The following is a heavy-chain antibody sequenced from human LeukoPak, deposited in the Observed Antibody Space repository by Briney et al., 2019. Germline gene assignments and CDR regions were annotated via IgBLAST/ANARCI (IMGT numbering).Heavy chain of an antibody. CDR3: AELGITTIGGV. V-gene: IGHV3-20*04. CDR1: GFTFDDYG. CDR2: INWNGGST. J-gene: IGHJ6*04. Sequence: PGGSLRLSCAASGFTFDDYGMTWVLQAPGQGLELVSGINWNGGSTGYAVAVKGRFTISRDNAKNSLYLQMNSLRAEDTAVYYCAELGITTIGGVWGKGTTVTISS. D-gene: IGHD3-10*02.